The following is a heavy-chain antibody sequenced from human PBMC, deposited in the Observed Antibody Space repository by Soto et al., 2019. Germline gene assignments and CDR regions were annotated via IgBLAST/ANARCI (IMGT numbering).Heavy chain of an antibody. CDR2: INAGNGNT. D-gene: IGHD6-19*01. Sequence: QVQLVQSGAEEKKPGASVKVSCKASGYTFTGYAMHWVRQAPGQRLEWMGWINAGNGNTKYSQKFQGRVTITRDTSASTDYMELSSLRSEDTAVYYCAGAVAVPADFDYWGPGTLVTVSS. J-gene: IGHJ4*02. CDR3: AGAVAVPADFDY. CDR1: GYTFTGYA. V-gene: IGHV1-3*05.